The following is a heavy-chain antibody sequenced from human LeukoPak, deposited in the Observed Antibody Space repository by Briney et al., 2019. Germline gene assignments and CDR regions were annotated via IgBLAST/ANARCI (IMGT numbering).Heavy chain of an antibody. Sequence: TGGSLRLSCAASEFSFSSYNMNWVRQAPGKGLEWVSSITSSSSYTFYADSVKGRFTISRDNAKNSLYLQMNSLRAEDTAVYYCARVRYYYYMDVWGKGTTVTVSS. CDR1: EFSFSSYN. CDR3: ARVRYYYYMDV. J-gene: IGHJ6*03. CDR2: ITSSSSYT. V-gene: IGHV3-21*01.